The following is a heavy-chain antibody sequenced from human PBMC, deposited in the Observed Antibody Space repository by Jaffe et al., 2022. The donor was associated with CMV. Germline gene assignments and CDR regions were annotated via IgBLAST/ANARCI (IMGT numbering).Heavy chain of an antibody. CDR3: AKPRFLWGGHFDI. V-gene: IGHV3-30*18. D-gene: IGHD3-16*01. J-gene: IGHJ3*02. Sequence: QVQLVESGGGVVQPGRSLRLSCAASGFTFSSYGMHWVRQAPGKGLEWVAVISYDGSNKYYADSVKGRFTISRDNSKNTLYLQMNSLRAEDTAVYYCAKPRFLWGGHFDIWGQGTMVTVSS. CDR2: ISYDGSNK. CDR1: GFTFSSYG.